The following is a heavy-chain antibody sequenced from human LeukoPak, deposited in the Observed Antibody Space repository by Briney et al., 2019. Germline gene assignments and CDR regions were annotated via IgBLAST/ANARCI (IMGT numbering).Heavy chain of an antibody. CDR2: INHSGST. J-gene: IGHJ6*04. CDR1: GGSFSGYY. D-gene: IGHD2-2*01. CDR3: AGDCSSTSCYFYYYGMDV. Sequence: SETLSLTCAVYGGSFSGYYWSWIRQPPGKGLEWIGEINHSGSTNYSPSLKSRVTISVDTSKNQFSLKLSSVTAADTAVYYCAGDCSSTSCYFYYYGMDVWGKGTTVTVSS. V-gene: IGHV4-34*01.